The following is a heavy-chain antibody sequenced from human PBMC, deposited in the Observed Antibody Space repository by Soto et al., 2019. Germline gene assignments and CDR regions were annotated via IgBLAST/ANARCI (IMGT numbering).Heavy chain of an antibody. CDR2: VFYTGFT. CDR1: GGSISGSYYY. Sequence: ETLSLTCAVSGGSISGSYYYWGWLRQSPGRGPEWIGSVFYTGFTSYNPSLESRVSVSVDTSKNQFSLKVSAVTAADTAVYYCASSPKGYNWNYFDHWGQGALVTVSS. CDR3: ASSPKGYNWNYFDH. D-gene: IGHD1-20*01. V-gene: IGHV4-39*01. J-gene: IGHJ4*02.